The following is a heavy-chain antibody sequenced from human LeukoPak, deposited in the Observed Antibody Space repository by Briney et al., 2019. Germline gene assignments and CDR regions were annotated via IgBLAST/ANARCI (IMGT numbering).Heavy chain of an antibody. CDR3: ASKYYDFWSGPLGAFDI. J-gene: IGHJ3*02. CDR1: GFTFSSYS. D-gene: IGHD3-3*01. Sequence: GGSLRLSCAASGFTFSSYSMNWVRQAPGKGLEWVSSISSSSSYIYYADSVKGRFTISRDNSKNTLYLQMNSLRAEDTAVYYCASKYYDFWSGPLGAFDIWGQGTMVTVSS. V-gene: IGHV3-21*04. CDR2: ISSSSSYI.